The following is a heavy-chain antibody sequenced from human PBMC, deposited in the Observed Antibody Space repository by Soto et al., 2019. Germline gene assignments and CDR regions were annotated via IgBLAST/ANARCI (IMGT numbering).Heavy chain of an antibody. D-gene: IGHD3-10*01. CDR3: ARLMGAYYYGSGSYRAFDI. CDR2: IYPGDADT. J-gene: IGHJ3*02. CDR1: GYSFTSYW. V-gene: IGHV5-51*01. Sequence: GESLKISCKGSGYSFTSYWIGWVRQMPGKGLEWMGIIYPGDADTRYSPSFQGQVTISADRSISTAYLQWSSLKASDTAMYYCARLMGAYYYGSGSYRAFDIWGQGTMVTVSS.